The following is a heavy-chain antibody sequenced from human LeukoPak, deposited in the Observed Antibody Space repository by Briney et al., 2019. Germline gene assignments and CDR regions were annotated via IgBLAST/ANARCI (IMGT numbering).Heavy chain of an antibody. CDR3: AGGGSFCAGGSGYRNRFAR. J-gene: IGHJ5*02. D-gene: IGHD2-15*01. V-gene: IGHV4-30-4*01. Sequence: SQTLSLTCSVSGGSISSGDYYWSWIRQSPEKGLEWIGFIYYSGSVFYNPSLKSRLAISVDSSVNQFSLTLTSVTAADTAVYYCAGGGSFCAGGSGYRNRFARWGQGTLVT. CDR1: GGSISSGDYY. CDR2: IYYSGSV.